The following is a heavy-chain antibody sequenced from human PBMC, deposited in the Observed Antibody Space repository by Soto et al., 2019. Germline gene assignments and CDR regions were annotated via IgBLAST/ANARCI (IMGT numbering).Heavy chain of an antibody. CDR3: AGSFKYGSGTFDAFDI. Sequence: QVQLVQSGTEVKKPGSSLKVSCKASGGTFSSYAISWVRQAPGQGLEWMGGIIPIFGTTNYAEKFRGRVSITADESTSKAYVELSSLRSEDTAVYYCAGSFKYGSGTFDAFDIWGQGTMVTVSS. CDR2: IIPIFGTT. D-gene: IGHD3-10*01. V-gene: IGHV1-69*01. CDR1: GGTFSSYA. J-gene: IGHJ3*02.